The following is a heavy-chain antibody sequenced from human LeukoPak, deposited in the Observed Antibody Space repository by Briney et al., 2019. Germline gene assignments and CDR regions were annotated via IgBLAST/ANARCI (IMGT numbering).Heavy chain of an antibody. V-gene: IGHV4-31*03. D-gene: IGHD4-17*01. CDR2: IYYSGST. J-gene: IGHJ3*02. CDR3: ARDQGNYGDSRDAFDI. Sequence: PSETLSLTCTVSGGSISSGGYYWSWIRQHPGKGLEWIGYIYYSGSTYYNPSLKSRVTISVDTSKNQFSLKLSSMTAADTAVYYCARDQGNYGDSRDAFDIWGQGTMVTVSS. CDR1: GGSISSGGYY.